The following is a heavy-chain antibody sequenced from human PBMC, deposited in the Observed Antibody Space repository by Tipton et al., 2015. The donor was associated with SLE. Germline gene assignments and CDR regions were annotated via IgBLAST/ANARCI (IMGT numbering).Heavy chain of an antibody. CDR1: GFTFSTYW. V-gene: IGHV3-7*01. CDR2: IKEDGSEK. D-gene: IGHD2-2*03. Sequence: SLRLSCAGSGFTFSTYWMTWVRQGPGEGLEWVAIIKEDGSEKYYVDSVKGRFTISRDNAKNSLFLQMNSLRAEDTAVYYCAGSLDSIDPPDAFDIWGQGTMVIVSS. CDR3: AGSLDSIDPPDAFDI. J-gene: IGHJ3*02.